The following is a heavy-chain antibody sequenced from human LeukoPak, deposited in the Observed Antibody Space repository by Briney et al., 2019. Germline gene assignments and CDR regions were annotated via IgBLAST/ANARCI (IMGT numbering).Heavy chain of an antibody. D-gene: IGHD3-10*01. V-gene: IGHV3-9*01. CDR3: AKARTSDYYGSGRKAFDI. Sequence: GGSLRLSCAASGFTFDDYAMHWVRQAPGKGLERVSGISWNSGSIGYADSVKGRFTISRDNAKNSLYLQMNSLRAEDTALYYCAKARTSDYYGSGRKAFDIWGQGTMVTVSS. CDR1: GFTFDDYA. CDR2: ISWNSGSI. J-gene: IGHJ3*02.